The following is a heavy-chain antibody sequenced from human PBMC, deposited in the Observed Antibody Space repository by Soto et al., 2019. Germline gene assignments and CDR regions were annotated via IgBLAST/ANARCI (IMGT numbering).Heavy chain of an antibody. CDR1: GYTFTGYY. CDR3: GRGRSGELVVFY. CDR2: ISPNSGGT. V-gene: IGHV1-2*02. J-gene: IGHJ4*02. Sequence: QVQLVQSGAEVKKSGASVKVSCKASGYTFTGYYIHWVRQAPGQGFEWMGEISPNSGGTKYAQKFQGRVTMTRDKSISTVYMELSNLSPDDTAVYYCGRGRSGELVVFYWGQGTLVTVYS. D-gene: IGHD1-7*01.